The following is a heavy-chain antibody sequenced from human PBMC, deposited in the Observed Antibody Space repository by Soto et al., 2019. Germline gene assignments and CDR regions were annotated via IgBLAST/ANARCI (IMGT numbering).Heavy chain of an antibody. Sequence: GESLKSSCKGSGSNFAGYWIALVRQMPGTGLELMGIIYPSDSDTRYRPSFQGQVTISADKSISSAYLQWSSLRASDTAMYYCARGGVSTRTFDYWGQGIPVTVSS. J-gene: IGHJ4*02. CDR1: GSNFAGYW. D-gene: IGHD3-3*01. CDR3: ARGGVSTRTFDY. V-gene: IGHV5-51*03. CDR2: IYPSDSDT.